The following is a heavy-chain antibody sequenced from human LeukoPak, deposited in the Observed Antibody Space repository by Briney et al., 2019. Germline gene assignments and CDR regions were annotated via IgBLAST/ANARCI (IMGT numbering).Heavy chain of an antibody. D-gene: IGHD4-17*01. CDR2: IYYGGST. Sequence: PSQTLSLTCTVSGGSISSGDYYWSWIRQPPGKGLEWIGYIYYGGSTYYNPSLKSRVTISVDTSKNQFSLKLSSVTAADTAVYYCVRGRAVTRVHFDYWGQGTLVTVSS. V-gene: IGHV4-30-4*01. CDR1: GGSISSGDYY. J-gene: IGHJ4*02. CDR3: VRGRAVTRVHFDY.